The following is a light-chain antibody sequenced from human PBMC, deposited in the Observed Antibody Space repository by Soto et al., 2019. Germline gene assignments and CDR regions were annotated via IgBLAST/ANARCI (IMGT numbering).Light chain of an antibody. Sequence: QSVLTQPPSASGSPGQSVTISCTGTSSDVGGYNYVSWYQQHPGKAPKLMIYEVSKRPSGVPDRFSGSKSGNTASLTVSGLHAEDEADYYCSSYAGSNNPYVFGTGIKVNV. CDR2: EVS. CDR3: SSYAGSNNPYV. CDR1: SSDVGGYNY. V-gene: IGLV2-8*01. J-gene: IGLJ1*01.